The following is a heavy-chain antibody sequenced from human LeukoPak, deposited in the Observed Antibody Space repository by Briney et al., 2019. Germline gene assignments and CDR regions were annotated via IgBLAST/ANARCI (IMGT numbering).Heavy chain of an antibody. CDR2: IYYSGST. CDR3: AGYYDYQYNWFDP. Sequence: SETLSLTCTVSGGSISSYYWGWIRQPPGKGLEWIGYIYYSGSTNYNPSLKSRVTISVDTSKNQFSLKLSSVTAADTAVYYCAGYYDYQYNWFDPWGQGTLVTVSS. D-gene: IGHD3-16*01. J-gene: IGHJ5*02. V-gene: IGHV4-59*01. CDR1: GGSISSYY.